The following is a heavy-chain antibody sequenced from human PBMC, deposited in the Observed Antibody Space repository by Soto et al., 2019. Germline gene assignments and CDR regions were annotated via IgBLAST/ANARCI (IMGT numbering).Heavy chain of an antibody. J-gene: IGHJ5*02. CDR2: IYYSGST. Sequence: SETLSLTCSVSGGSISSYYWSWIRQPPGKGLEWIGYIYYSGSTNYNPSLKSRVTISVDTSKNQFSLKLSSVTAADTAVYFCARVRGYGSGSYLGNWFDPWGQGTLVTVSS. CDR1: GGSISSYY. D-gene: IGHD3-10*01. V-gene: IGHV4-59*01. CDR3: ARVRGYGSGSYLGNWFDP.